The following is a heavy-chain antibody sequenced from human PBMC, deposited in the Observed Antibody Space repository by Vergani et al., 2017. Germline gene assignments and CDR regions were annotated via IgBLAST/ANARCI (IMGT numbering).Heavy chain of an antibody. CDR3: ARTVAATPKVNYYYGMDV. CDR1: GGSISSYY. V-gene: IGHV4-59*01. D-gene: IGHD2-15*01. CDR2: IYYSGST. J-gene: IGHJ6*02. Sequence: QVQLQESGPGLVKPSETLSLTCTVSGGSISSYYWSWIRQPPGKGLEWIGYIYYSGSTNYNPSLKSRGTISVDTSKNPFSLKLSSVTAADTAVYYCARTVAATPKVNYYYGMDVWGQGTTVTVSS.